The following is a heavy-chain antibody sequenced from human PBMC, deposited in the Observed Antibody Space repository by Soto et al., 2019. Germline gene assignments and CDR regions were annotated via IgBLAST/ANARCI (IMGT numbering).Heavy chain of an antibody. J-gene: IGHJ5*02. Sequence: GESLKISCKGSGYSFASYWISWVRQMPAKGLEWMGRIDPSDSYANYSPSFQGHVTFSADKSISTAYLQWSSLRASDTAMYYCARHKAFSYDSSGAWGQGTMVPVSS. CDR3: ARHKAFSYDSSGA. D-gene: IGHD3-22*01. CDR1: GYSFASYW. V-gene: IGHV5-10-1*01. CDR2: IDPSDSYA.